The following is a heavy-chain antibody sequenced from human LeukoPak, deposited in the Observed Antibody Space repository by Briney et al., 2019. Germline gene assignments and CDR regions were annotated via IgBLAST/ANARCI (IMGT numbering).Heavy chain of an antibody. D-gene: IGHD3-22*01. CDR1: GFTFSSYE. V-gene: IGHV3-48*03. CDR3: AGDPGDYYDSSGYYYPY. J-gene: IGHJ4*02. CDR2: ISSSGGTI. Sequence: PGGSLRLSCAASGFTFSSYEMNWVRQAPGKGLEWVSYISSSGGTIYYADSVKGRFTISRDNAKNSLYLQMNSLRAEDTAVYYCAGDPGDYYDSSGYYYPYWGQGTLVTVSS.